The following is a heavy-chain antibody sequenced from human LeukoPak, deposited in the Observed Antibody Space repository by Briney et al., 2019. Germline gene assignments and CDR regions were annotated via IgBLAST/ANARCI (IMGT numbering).Heavy chain of an antibody. Sequence: ASVKVSCKASGYSFTSYGISWVRQAPGQGLEWMAWISAYNGNTNYAQKLQGRVTMTTDTSTNTAYMELRSLRSEDTAVYYCSRGEVLRFLEWLYAIDYWGQGTLVTVSS. CDR3: SRGEVLRFLEWLYAIDY. D-gene: IGHD3-3*01. CDR2: ISAYNGNT. CDR1: GYSFTSYG. J-gene: IGHJ4*02. V-gene: IGHV1-18*01.